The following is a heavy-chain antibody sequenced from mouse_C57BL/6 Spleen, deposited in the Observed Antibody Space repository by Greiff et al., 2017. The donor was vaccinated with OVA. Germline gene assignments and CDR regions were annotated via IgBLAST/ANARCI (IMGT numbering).Heavy chain of an antibody. Sequence: VQLQQPGAELVKPGASVKMSCKASGYTFTSYWITWVKQRPGQGLEWIGDIYPGSGSTNYNEKFKSTATLTVDTSSRTAYMQLSSLTSEDSAVYYCARPYDGYYVQYWYFDVWGTGTTVTFSS. D-gene: IGHD2-3*01. V-gene: IGHV1-55*01. CDR2: IYPGSGST. J-gene: IGHJ1*03. CDR1: GYTFTSYW. CDR3: ARPYDGYYVQYWYFDV.